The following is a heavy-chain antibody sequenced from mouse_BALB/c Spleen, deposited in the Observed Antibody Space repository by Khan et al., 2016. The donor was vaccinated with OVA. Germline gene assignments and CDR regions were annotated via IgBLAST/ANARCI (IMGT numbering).Heavy chain of an antibody. J-gene: IGHJ2*01. D-gene: IGHD1-1*02. CDR1: GLNFKDNY. Sequence: VQLKQSGAELVKPGATVKLSCTASGLNFKDNYMHWLQQSPEQGLEWIGRIDPRNGNTKYDPNFQGMATITADTSSNTAYLQLSSLTSEDTAVYYCARMVRKWGQGTTLTVSS. CDR2: IDPRNGNT. CDR3: ARMVRK. V-gene: IGHV14-3*02.